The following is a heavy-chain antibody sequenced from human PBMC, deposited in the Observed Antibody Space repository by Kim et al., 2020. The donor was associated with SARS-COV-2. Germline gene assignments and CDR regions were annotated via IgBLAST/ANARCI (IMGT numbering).Heavy chain of an antibody. CDR1: GGSISSSSYY. V-gene: IGHV4-39*01. CDR2: IYYSGST. CDR3: AGTSITMIVVVIPPYFDY. J-gene: IGHJ4*02. D-gene: IGHD3-22*01. Sequence: SETLSLTCTVSGGSISSSSYYWGWIRQPPGKGLEWIGSIYYSGSTYYNPSLKSRVTISVDTSKNQFSLKLSSVTAADTAVYYCAGTSITMIVVVIPPYFDYWGQGTLVTVSS.